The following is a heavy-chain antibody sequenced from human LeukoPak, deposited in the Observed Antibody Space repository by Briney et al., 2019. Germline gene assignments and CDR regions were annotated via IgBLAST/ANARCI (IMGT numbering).Heavy chain of an antibody. CDR1: GGSISSGGYY. CDR3: ARALGYCSSGSCPHYYYYGMDV. CDR2: IYYSGST. V-gene: IGHV4-31*03. D-gene: IGHD2-15*01. Sequence: PSETLSLTCTVSGGSISSGGYYWSWIRQHPGKGLEWIGYIYYSGSTYYNPSLKSRVTISVDTSKNQFSLKLSSVTAADTAVYYCARALGYCSSGSCPHYYYYGMDVWGQGTTVTISS. J-gene: IGHJ6*02.